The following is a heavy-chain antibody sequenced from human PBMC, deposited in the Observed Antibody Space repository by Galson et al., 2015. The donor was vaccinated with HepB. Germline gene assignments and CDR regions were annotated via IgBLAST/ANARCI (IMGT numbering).Heavy chain of an antibody. CDR1: GFTFSNYA. J-gene: IGHJ5*02. Sequence: SLRLSCAASGFTFSNYATSWVRQAPGKGLEWVSVISGSGSDTYYTDSVEGRFTISRDNSKNTLFLQMNYLRVEDTAVYYCARGRQLDPWGQGTLVTVSS. D-gene: IGHD3-16*01. V-gene: IGHV3-23*01. CDR2: ISGSGSDT. CDR3: ARGRQLDP.